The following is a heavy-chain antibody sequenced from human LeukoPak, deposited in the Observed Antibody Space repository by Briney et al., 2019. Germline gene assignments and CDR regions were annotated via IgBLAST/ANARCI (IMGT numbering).Heavy chain of an antibody. V-gene: IGHV1-24*01. CDR3: ATDVSSQYDGFDI. Sequence: ASVKVSCKVSGYTHNELSMHWVRQAPGKGLEWLGGFDPEDGETIYAQKFQGRVTMTEDTSTDTAYMELSSLRSEDTAVYYCATDVSSQYDGFDIWGQGTMVTVSS. CDR2: FDPEDGET. CDR1: GYTHNELS. D-gene: IGHD6-13*01. J-gene: IGHJ3*02.